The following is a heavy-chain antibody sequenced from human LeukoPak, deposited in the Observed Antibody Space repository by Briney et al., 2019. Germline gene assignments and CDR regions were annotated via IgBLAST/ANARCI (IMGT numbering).Heavy chain of an antibody. CDR1: EFTFTSYE. D-gene: IGHD2-2*01. CDR3: TSRYCTTTNCYSFDN. Sequence: GGSLRLSCAASEFTFTSYELNWVRQAPGKGLEWVSYISSTSAHIFYADSVKGRFSISRDNAKNSLYLQMNSLRVEDTAVYYCTSRYCTTTNCYSFDNWGHGTLVTVSS. J-gene: IGHJ3*02. CDR2: ISSTSAHI. V-gene: IGHV3-48*03.